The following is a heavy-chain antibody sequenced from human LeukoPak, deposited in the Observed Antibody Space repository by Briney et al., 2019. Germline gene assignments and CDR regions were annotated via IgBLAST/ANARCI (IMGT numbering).Heavy chain of an antibody. J-gene: IGHJ4*02. V-gene: IGHV3-23*01. CDR1: GFTLSNYW. CDR2: INTDGAHT. D-gene: IGHD1-14*01. Sequence: GGSLRLSCTASGFTLSNYWMTWVRQAPGKGLGCVSSINTDGAHTYYEDSVKGRFSISRDNSKNTLFLQMNSLTVEDTDVYYCAKHLPNQGLDYWGQGTLVTVSS. CDR3: AKHLPNQGLDY.